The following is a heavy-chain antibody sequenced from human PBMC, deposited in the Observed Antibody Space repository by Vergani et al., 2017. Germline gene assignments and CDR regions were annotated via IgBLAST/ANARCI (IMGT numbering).Heavy chain of an antibody. J-gene: IGHJ6*03. Sequence: QVQLAESGGGRVQPGRSLRLSCAASGFSFSSHAIHRVRQAPGKGLEWVAVISNDGSKKYYADSVKGRFTIPRDNSKNTLDLQMNSLRTQDTAVYYCAKACSVTSGSLQYNFYMDVWGKGTTVTVS. D-gene: IGHD3-10*01. CDR1: GFSFSSHA. V-gene: IGHV3-30*18. CDR2: ISNDGSKK. CDR3: AKACSVTSGSLQYNFYMDV.